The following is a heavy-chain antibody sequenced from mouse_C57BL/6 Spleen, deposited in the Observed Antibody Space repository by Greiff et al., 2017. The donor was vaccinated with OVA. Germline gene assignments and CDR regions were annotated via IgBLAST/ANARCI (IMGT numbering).Heavy chain of an antibody. CDR2: ISSGGSYT. V-gene: IGHV5-6*01. CDR1: GFTFSSYG. D-gene: IGHD1-1*01. Sequence: EVKLVESGGDLVKPGGSLKLSCAASGFTFSSYGMSWVRQTPDKRLEWVATISSGGSYTYYPDSVKGRFTISRDNAKNTLYLQMSSLKSEETAMYYCARHGVITTVVATNFDYWGQGTTLTVSS. J-gene: IGHJ2*01. CDR3: ARHGVITTVVATNFDY.